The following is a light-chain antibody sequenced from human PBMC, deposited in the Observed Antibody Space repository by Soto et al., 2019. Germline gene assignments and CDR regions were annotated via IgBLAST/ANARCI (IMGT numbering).Light chain of an antibody. J-gene: IGKJ4*01. CDR2: AAS. V-gene: IGKV1-8*01. CDR1: QGISSY. CDR3: QQYYSYPLT. Sequence: AILMPQNTYSFSASTGDRVTITCRASQGISSYLAWYQQKPGKAPKLLIYAASTLQSGVPSRFSGSGSGTDFTLTISCLQSEDFATYYCQQYYSYPLTFGGG.